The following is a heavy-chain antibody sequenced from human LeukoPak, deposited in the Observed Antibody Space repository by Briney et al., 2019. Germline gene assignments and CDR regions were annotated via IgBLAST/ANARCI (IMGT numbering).Heavy chain of an antibody. CDR3: AREGAGMDV. D-gene: IGHD3-16*01. V-gene: IGHV4-61*08. Sequence: SETLSLTCTVSGGSISGGGYYWSWIRQPPGKGLEWIGYIYYSGSTNYNPSLKSRVTISVDTSKNQFSLKLSSVTAADTAVYYCAREGAGMDVWGQGTTVTVSS. J-gene: IGHJ6*02. CDR2: IYYSGST. CDR1: GGSISGGGYY.